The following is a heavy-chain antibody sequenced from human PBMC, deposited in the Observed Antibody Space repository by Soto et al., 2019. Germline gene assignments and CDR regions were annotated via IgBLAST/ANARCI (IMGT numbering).Heavy chain of an antibody. D-gene: IGHD3-10*01. CDR1: GFSMSSGRV. CDR2: IFHSGST. CDR3: GRVGLGPYNRFDP. J-gene: IGHJ5*02. V-gene: IGHV4-38-2*01. Sequence: PSDTLSLTCGVSGFSMSSGRVWGWVRQPPGKGLEGIGSIFHSGSTYYNPTLKSRVTTSVDTSRNHFSLKLSSVTAADTAIYYRGRVGLGPYNRFDPCGEGTLVTGSS.